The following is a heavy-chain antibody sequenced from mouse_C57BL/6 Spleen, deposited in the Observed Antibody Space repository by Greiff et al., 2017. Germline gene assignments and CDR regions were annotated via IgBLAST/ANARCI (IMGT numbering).Heavy chain of an antibody. D-gene: IGHD1-1*01. CDR1: GYTFTSYW. CDR3: ARRIDYGSSPYFDY. Sequence: QVQLQQPGAELVRPGSSVKLSCKASGYTFTSYWMHWVKQRPIQGLEWIGNIDPSDSETHYNQKFKDKATLTVDKSSSTAYMQLSSLTSEDSAVYYCARRIDYGSSPYFDYWGQGTTLTVSS. J-gene: IGHJ2*01. CDR2: IDPSDSET. V-gene: IGHV1-52*01.